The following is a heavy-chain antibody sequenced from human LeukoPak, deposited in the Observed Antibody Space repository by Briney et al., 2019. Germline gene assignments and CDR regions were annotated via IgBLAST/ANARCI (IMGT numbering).Heavy chain of an antibody. Sequence: GGSLRLSCAASGFTFSSYSMNWVRQAPGKGLEWVSSISSSSSYIYYADSVKGRFTISRDNAKNSLYLQMNSLRAEDTAVYYCARDRYMVQGLVDYRGQGTLVTVSS. D-gene: IGHD3-10*01. CDR1: GFTFSSYS. J-gene: IGHJ4*02. CDR3: ARDRYMVQGLVDY. CDR2: ISSSSSYI. V-gene: IGHV3-21*01.